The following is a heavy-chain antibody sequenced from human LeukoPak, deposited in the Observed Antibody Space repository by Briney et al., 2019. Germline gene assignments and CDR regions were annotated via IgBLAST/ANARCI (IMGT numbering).Heavy chain of an antibody. CDR3: AATESYCGGNCSFDY. V-gene: IGHV3-13*04. CDR1: GFTFNSYD. J-gene: IGHJ4*02. CDR2: TGTAGDT. Sequence: PGGSLRLSCAASGFTFNSYDMHWVRQVTGRGLEWVSGTGTAGDTYYIDSVKGRFTISRENAKNSLYLQMNSLRAGDTAVYYCAATESYCGGNCSFDYWGQGTLVTVSS. D-gene: IGHD2-21*02.